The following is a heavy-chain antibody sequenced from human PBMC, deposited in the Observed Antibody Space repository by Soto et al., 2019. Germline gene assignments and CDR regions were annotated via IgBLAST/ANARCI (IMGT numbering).Heavy chain of an antibody. V-gene: IGHV4-34*01. CDR1: GGSFSGYY. Sequence: SETLSLTCAVHGGSFSGYYWSWIRQPPGKGLEWIGEINHSGSTNYNPSLKSRVTISVDTSKNQFSLKLSSVTAADTAVYYCARRLGTYFDYWGQGTLVTVSS. D-gene: IGHD3-16*01. CDR3: ARRLGTYFDY. J-gene: IGHJ4*02. CDR2: INHSGST.